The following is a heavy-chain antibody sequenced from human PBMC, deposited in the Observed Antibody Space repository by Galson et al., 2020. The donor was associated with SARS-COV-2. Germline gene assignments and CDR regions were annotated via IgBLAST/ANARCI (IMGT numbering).Heavy chain of an antibody. V-gene: IGHV1-69*05. Sequence: ASVKVSCKASGGTFSSYAISWVRQAPGQGLEWMGGIIPIFGTANYAKKFQGRVTITTDESTSTAYMELSSLRSEDTAVYYCARPGGWGHYYDSSGVGFDCWGQGSLVTVS. J-gene: IGHJ4*02. D-gene: IGHD3-22*01. CDR2: IIPIFGTA. CDR3: ARPGGWGHYYDSSGVGFDC. CDR1: GGTFSSYA.